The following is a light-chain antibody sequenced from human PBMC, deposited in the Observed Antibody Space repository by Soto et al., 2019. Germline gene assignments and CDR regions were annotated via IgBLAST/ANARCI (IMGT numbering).Light chain of an antibody. CDR1: SSDVGDYEH. CDR3: CSYTGASTYV. J-gene: IGLJ1*01. CDR2: AVT. Sequence: QSVLTQPPSVSGSPGQSVTISCTVTSSDVGDYEHVSWYQQAPGTAPKLIIHAVTNRPSGVSNRFSGSKSGNTASLTISSLQAEDEADYYCCSYTGASTYVFGTGTKLTVL. V-gene: IGLV2-18*02.